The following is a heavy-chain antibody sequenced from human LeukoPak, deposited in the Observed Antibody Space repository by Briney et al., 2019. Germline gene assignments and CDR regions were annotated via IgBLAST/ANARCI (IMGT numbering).Heavy chain of an antibody. V-gene: IGHV4-30-2*01. D-gene: IGHD6-13*01. Sequence: SETLSLTCAVSGGSISSGGYSWSWSRQPPGKGLEWIGYIYHSGSTYYNPSLKSRVTISVDRSKNQFSLKLSSVTAADTAVYYCARRAYSSSSGYNWFDPWGQGTLVTVSS. CDR2: IYHSGST. CDR3: ARRAYSSSSGYNWFDP. J-gene: IGHJ5*02. CDR1: GGSISSGGYS.